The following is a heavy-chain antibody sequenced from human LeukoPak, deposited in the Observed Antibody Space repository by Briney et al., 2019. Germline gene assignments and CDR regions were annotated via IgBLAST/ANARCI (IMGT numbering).Heavy chain of an antibody. CDR3: ARGGSSSWPNYYYYYYMDV. CDR2: INHSGST. CDR1: GVSFSGYY. D-gene: IGHD6-13*01. J-gene: IGHJ6*03. Sequence: TSETLSLTCAVYGVSFSGYYWSWIRQPPGKGLEWIGEINHSGSTNYNPSLKSGVTISVDTSKNQFSLKLSSVTAADTAVYYCARGGSSSWPNYYYYYYMDVWGKGTTVTVSS. V-gene: IGHV4-34*01.